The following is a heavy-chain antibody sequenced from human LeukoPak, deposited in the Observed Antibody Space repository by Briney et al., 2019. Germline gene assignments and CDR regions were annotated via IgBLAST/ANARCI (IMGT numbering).Heavy chain of an antibody. CDR1: GGSISSGGYY. CDR3: ARVTRYYDSSGYCAFDI. D-gene: IGHD3-22*01. J-gene: IGHJ3*02. CDR2: IYYSGST. V-gene: IGHV4-31*03. Sequence: SETLSLTCTVSGGSISSGGYYWSWIRQHPGKGLEWIGYIYYSGSTYYNPSLKSRVTISVDTSKNQFSLKLSSVTAADTAVYYCARVTRYYDSSGYCAFDIWGQGTMVTVSS.